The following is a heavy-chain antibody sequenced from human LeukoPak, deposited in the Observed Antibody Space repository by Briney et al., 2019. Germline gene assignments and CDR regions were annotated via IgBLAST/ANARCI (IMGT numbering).Heavy chain of an antibody. V-gene: IGHV3-9*01. CDR1: GYTFDDYA. J-gene: IGHJ4*02. Sequence: PGGSLRLSCAASGYTFDDYAMHWVRQAPGKGLEWVSGISWNSGSIGYADSVKGRFTISRDNAKNSLYLQMNSVRAEDTALYYCAKDNPVVPAAMFYWGQGTLVTVSS. CDR3: AKDNPVVPAAMFY. D-gene: IGHD2-2*01. CDR2: ISWNSGSI.